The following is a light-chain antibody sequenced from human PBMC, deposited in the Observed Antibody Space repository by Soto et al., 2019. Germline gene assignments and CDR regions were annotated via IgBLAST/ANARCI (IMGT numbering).Light chain of an antibody. CDR3: HQYDNEPQT. J-gene: IGKJ2*01. Sequence: EVLLTQSPCALSLSPGERATLSCRASQSVKRRYLAWYQQKPGQAPRVLIYGASKRATGIPERFSGSGSGTDFSLTISRLEPEDFEVYYCHQYDNEPQTYGQGTKVDIK. V-gene: IGKV3-20*01. CDR1: QSVKRRY. CDR2: GAS.